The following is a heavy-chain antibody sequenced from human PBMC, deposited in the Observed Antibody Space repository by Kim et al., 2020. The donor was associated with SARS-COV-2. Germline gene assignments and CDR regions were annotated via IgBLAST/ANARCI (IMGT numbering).Heavy chain of an antibody. CDR1: GGSVSSGSYY. V-gene: IGHV4-61*01. CDR3: ARGVPAAVIDP. J-gene: IGHJ5*02. D-gene: IGHD2-2*01. Sequence: SETLSLTCTVSGGSVSSGSYYWSWIRQPPGKGLEWIGYIYYSGSTNYNPSLKSRVTISVDTSKNQFSLKLSSVTAADTAVYYCARGVPAAVIDPWGQGT. CDR2: IYYSGST.